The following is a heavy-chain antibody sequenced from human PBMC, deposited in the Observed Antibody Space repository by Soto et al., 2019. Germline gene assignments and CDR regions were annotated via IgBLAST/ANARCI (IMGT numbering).Heavy chain of an antibody. CDR2: TRNKANRYTT. V-gene: IGHV3-72*01. CDR1: GFTFSDHY. J-gene: IGHJ3*02. CDR3: TRARSSSWGLDASDI. D-gene: IGHD6-13*01. Sequence: GGSLRLSCAASGFTFSDHYMDWVRQAPGKGLEWVGRTRNKANRYTTEYAASVKDRFTISRDDSKSSLSLQMNSLKIEDTAVYYCTRARSSSWGLDASDIWGQGTMVTVSS.